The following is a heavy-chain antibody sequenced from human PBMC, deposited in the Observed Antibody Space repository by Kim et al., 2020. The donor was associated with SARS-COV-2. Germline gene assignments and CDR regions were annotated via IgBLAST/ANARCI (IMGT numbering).Heavy chain of an antibody. V-gene: IGHV5-51*01. CDR2: IYPGDSNT. CDR3: SRPHTSFLLGAFDV. D-gene: IGHD2-21*01. J-gene: IGHJ3*01. Sequence: GESLKISCKGSGYTFTTYWIGWVRQMPGKGLEWMGIIYPGDSNTRYSPSFQGQVTISADQSISTAYLHWSSLKASATAMYYCSRPHTSFLLGAFDVWCQG. CDR1: GYTFTTYW.